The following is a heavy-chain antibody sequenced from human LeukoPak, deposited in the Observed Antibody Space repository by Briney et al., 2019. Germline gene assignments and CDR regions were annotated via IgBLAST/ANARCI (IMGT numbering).Heavy chain of an antibody. D-gene: IGHD3-9*01. CDR3: AKDREPRYYDILTGSSGSFDY. V-gene: IGHV3-23*01. CDR1: GFTFSSYA. Sequence: HPGGSLRLSCAASGFTFSSYAMSWVRQAPGKGLEWVSAISGSGGSTYYADSVKGRFTISRDNSKNTLYLQMNSLRAEDTAVYYCAKDREPRYYDILTGSSGSFDYWGQGTLVTVSS. CDR2: ISGSGGST. J-gene: IGHJ4*02.